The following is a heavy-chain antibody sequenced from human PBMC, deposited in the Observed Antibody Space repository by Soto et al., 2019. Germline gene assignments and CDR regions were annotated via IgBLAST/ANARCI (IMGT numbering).Heavy chain of an antibody. D-gene: IGHD3-10*01. J-gene: IGHJ4*02. Sequence: PGGSLRLSCAASGFTFDGYAMSWVRQAPGKGLQWVSTIGGSGDGTYYADSMKGRFTISRDNSKNTLYLQMNSLRAEDTAVYYCAKAREVTLVRVPSSYWGQGTLVTVSS. CDR3: AKAREVTLVRVPSSY. CDR1: GFTFDGYA. V-gene: IGHV3-23*01. CDR2: IGGSGDGT.